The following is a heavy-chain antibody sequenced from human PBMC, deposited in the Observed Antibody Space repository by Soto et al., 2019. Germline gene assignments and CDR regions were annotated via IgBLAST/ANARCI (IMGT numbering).Heavy chain of an antibody. J-gene: IGHJ5*02. V-gene: IGHV4-39*01. Sequence: SETLSLTCTVSGGSISSSSYYWGWIRQPPGKGLEWIGSIYYSGSTYYNPSLKSRVTISVDTSKNQFSLKLSSVTAADTAVYYCARPHSSSSVGVYVSNWFDPWGQGTLVTVSS. CDR1: GGSISSSSYY. CDR3: ARPHSSSSVGVYVSNWFDP. D-gene: IGHD6-6*01. CDR2: IYYSGST.